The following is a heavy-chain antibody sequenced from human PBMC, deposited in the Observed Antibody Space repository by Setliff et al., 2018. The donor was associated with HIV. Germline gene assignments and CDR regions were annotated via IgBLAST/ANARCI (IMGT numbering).Heavy chain of an antibody. CDR1: GGTFSSYA. V-gene: IGHV1-69*10. D-gene: IGHD6-13*01. Sequence: AASVKVSCKASGGTFSSYAISWVRQAPGQGLEWMGGIIPILGIANYAQRFQGRVTITADKSTSTAYMELSSLRSEDTAVYYCARSRIHGAAAGDYWGQGTLVTVSS. CDR3: ARSRIHGAAAGDY. J-gene: IGHJ4*02. CDR2: IIPILGIA.